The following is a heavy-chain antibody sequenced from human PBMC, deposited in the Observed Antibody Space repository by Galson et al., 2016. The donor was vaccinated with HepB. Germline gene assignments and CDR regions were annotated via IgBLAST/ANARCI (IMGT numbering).Heavy chain of an antibody. Sequence: SLRLSCAASGFNFSSHAMTWVRQAPGKGLEWVSLSSDSGSTTYYADSVKDRFTISRDNPKNTLDLQMNSLRAEDTAVYYCAKMGTRVITTYYFDYWGQGTLVTVSS. J-gene: IGHJ4*02. CDR2: SSDSGSTT. CDR1: GFNFSSHA. V-gene: IGHV3-23*01. D-gene: IGHD3-16*01. CDR3: AKMGTRVITTYYFDY.